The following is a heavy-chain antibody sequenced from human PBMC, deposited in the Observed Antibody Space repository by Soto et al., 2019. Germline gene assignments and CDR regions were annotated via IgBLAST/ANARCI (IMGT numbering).Heavy chain of an antibody. CDR2: FDPEDGET. Sequence: ASVKVSCKVSGYTLTELSMHWVRQAPGKGLEWMGGFDPEDGETIYAQKFQGRVTMTEDTSTDTAYMELSSLRSEDTAVYYCATDGIGDCSSTSCYAFDYWGQGTLVTVSS. J-gene: IGHJ4*02. CDR1: GYTLTELS. V-gene: IGHV1-24*01. D-gene: IGHD2-2*01. CDR3: ATDGIGDCSSTSCYAFDY.